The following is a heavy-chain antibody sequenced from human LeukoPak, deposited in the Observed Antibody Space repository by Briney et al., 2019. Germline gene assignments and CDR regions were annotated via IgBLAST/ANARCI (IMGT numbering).Heavy chain of an antibody. CDR1: GGTFSSYA. CDR2: IIPILGIA. Sequence: ASVKVSCKASGGTFSSYAISWVRQAPGQGLEWMGRIIPILGIANYAQKFQGRVTITADKSTSTAYMELSSLRSEDTAVYYCARSGCRGGSCYPTDYWGQGTLVTVSS. J-gene: IGHJ4*02. CDR3: ARSGCRGGSCYPTDY. V-gene: IGHV1-69*04. D-gene: IGHD2-15*01.